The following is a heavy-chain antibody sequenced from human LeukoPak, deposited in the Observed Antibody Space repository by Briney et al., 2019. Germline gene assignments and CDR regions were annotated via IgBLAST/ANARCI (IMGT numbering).Heavy chain of an antibody. Sequence: VGALRLSCAASGFTFRSYGMHSVRQAPGKGLEGVADISYDGSNKYYADSVKGRFTISRDNSKNTLYLQMSSLRAEDTAVYYFAKLAFWMGGRHNHLDYWGQGTLVTVSS. CDR1: GFTFRSYG. V-gene: IGHV3-30*18. CDR3: AKLAFWMGGRHNHLDY. J-gene: IGHJ4*02. D-gene: IGHD3-3*02. CDR2: ISYDGSNK.